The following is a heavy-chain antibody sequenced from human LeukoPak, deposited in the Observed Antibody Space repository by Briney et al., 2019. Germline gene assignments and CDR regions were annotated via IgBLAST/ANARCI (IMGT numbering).Heavy chain of an antibody. CDR3: ARRGTDASFSFFDV. Sequence: KPGGSLRLSCAASGFTFSSYTMHWVRQIPGERPDWVSSISGDTTYIYYADSLKGRFTISRDNTNTSLFLQMNSLRAEDTATYFCARRGTDASFSFFDVWGQGTMVTVSS. V-gene: IGHV3-21*01. CDR1: GFTFSSYT. J-gene: IGHJ3*01. CDR2: ISGDTTYI. D-gene: IGHD1-1*01.